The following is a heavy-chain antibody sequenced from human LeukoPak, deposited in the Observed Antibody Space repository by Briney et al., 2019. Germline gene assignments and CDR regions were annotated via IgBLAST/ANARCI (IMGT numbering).Heavy chain of an antibody. CDR2: ISGSGGST. Sequence: PGGSLRLSCAASGFTFSDYYMSWVRQAPGKGLEWVSAISGSGGSTYYADSVKGRFTISRDNSKNTLYLQMNSLRAEDTAVYYCANNVKVLYYYGMDVWGQGTTVTVSS. CDR1: GFTFSDYY. D-gene: IGHD2-8*01. V-gene: IGHV3-23*01. J-gene: IGHJ6*02. CDR3: ANNVKVLYYYGMDV.